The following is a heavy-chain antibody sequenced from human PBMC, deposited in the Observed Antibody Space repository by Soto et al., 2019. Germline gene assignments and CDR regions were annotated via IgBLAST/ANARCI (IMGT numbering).Heavy chain of an antibody. J-gene: IGHJ5*02. CDR1: GGTLSSYA. Sequence: ASVKVSCKASGGTLSSYAISWVRQAPGQGLEWMGGIIPIFGTANYAQKFQGRVTITADESTSTAYMELSSLRSEDTAVYYCARVIVPAAIRENWFDPWGQGTLVTVSS. CDR3: ARVIVPAAIRENWFDP. CDR2: IIPIFGTA. D-gene: IGHD2-2*01. V-gene: IGHV1-69*13.